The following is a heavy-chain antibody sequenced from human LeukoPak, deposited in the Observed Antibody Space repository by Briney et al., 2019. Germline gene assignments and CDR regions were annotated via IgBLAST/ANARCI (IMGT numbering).Heavy chain of an antibody. CDR3: ASGGDIVVVPAADYYYYMDV. D-gene: IGHD2-2*01. V-gene: IGHV1-69*05. J-gene: IGHJ6*03. CDR2: IIPIFGTA. CDR1: GGTFSSYA. Sequence: ASVKVSCKASGGTFSSYAISWVRQAPGQGLEWMGGIIPIFGTANYAQKFQGRVTITTDESTSTAYMELSSLRSEDTAVYYCASGGDIVVVPAADYYYYMDVWGKGTTDTVSS.